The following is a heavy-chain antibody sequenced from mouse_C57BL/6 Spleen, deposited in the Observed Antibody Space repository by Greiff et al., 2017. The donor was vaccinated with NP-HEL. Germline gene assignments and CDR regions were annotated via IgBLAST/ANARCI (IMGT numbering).Heavy chain of an antibody. J-gene: IGHJ4*01. V-gene: IGHV1-39*01. D-gene: IGHD4-1*01. CDR2: INPNSGTT. CDR1: GYSFTDYN. CDR3: ARERGLGRDYAMDY. Sequence: VQLQQSGPELVKPGASVKISCKASGYSFTDYNMNWVKQSNGKSLEWIGVINPNSGTTSYNQKFKGKATLTVDQSSSTAYMQLNSLTSEDSAVYYCARERGLGRDYAMDYWGQGTSVTVSS.